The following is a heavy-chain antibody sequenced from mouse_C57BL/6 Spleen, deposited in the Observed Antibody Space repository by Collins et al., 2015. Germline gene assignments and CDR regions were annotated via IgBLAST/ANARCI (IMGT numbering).Heavy chain of an antibody. D-gene: IGHD4-1*01. J-gene: IGHJ4*01. CDR1: GFNIKDTY. Sequence: EVQLQQSGAELVKPGASVKLSCTASGFNIKDTYMHWVKQRPEQGLEWIGRIDPANGNTKYDPKFQGKATITADTSSNTAYLQLSSLTSEDTAVYYCARSPPPSNWDGYAMDYWGQGTSVTVSS. V-gene: IGHV14-3*02. CDR3: ARSPPPSNWDGYAMDY. CDR2: IDPANGNT.